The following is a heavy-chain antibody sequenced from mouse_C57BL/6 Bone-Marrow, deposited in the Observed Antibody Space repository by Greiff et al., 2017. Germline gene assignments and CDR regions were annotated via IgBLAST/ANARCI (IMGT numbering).Heavy chain of an antibody. CDR1: GYAFTNYL. Sequence: QVQLKQSGAELVRPGTSVKVSCKASGYAFTNYLIEWVKQRPGQGLEWIGVINPGSGGTNYNEKFKGKATLTADKSSSTAYMQLSSLTSEDSAVYFCVRGGYYGSTFAYWGQGTLVTVSA. J-gene: IGHJ3*01. CDR3: VRGGYYGSTFAY. CDR2: INPGSGGT. D-gene: IGHD1-1*01. V-gene: IGHV1-54*01.